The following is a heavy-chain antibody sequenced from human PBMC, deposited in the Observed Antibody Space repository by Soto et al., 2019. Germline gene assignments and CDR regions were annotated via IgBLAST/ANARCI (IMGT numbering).Heavy chain of an antibody. CDR3: AYSTGWYRHDV. CDR1: GDSISSPKW. CDR2: LLHGGTT. V-gene: IGHV4-4*02. Sequence: QVQLQESGPGLVKPSGTLSLTCAVSGDSISSPKWWTWLRQPPGKGLEWIGDLLHGGTTNYNPSLKRRVTLSVDTSQNQFSLNRPSVTAADTAIYYCAYSTGWYRHDVWGQGTSVTVSS. D-gene: IGHD6-19*01. J-gene: IGHJ3*01.